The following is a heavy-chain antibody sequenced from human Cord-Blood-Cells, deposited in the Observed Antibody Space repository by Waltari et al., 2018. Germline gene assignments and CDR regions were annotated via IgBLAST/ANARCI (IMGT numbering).Heavy chain of an antibody. CDR2: INHSGGT. CDR3: SSEEHDALDI. CDR1: GGSFSGYY. V-gene: IGHV4-34*01. J-gene: IGHJ3*02. Sequence: QVQLQQWGAGLLKPSATLSPTCAVYGGSFSGYYCSWSRQPPGKGLEWIGEINHSGGTNYSPSLKTRVTISVDTSKNQFSLTLSSVAAADTAVYYCSSEEHDALDIWGQGTMVTVSS.